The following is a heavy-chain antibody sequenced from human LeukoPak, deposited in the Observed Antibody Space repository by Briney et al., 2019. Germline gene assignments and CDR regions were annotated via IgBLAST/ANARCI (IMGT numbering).Heavy chain of an antibody. J-gene: IGHJ6*03. Sequence: ASVKVSCKASGYTFTSYDIQWVRQASGQGLEWMGWIRVYNGNTNYAQKLQGRVTMTTDTSTSTAYMELRSLRSDDTAVYYCARGPGGRSGYYPLEDYYYYYYMDVWGKGTTVTVSS. D-gene: IGHD3-22*01. CDR2: IRVYNGNT. CDR3: ARGPGGRSGYYPLEDYYYYYYMDV. CDR1: GYTFTSYD. V-gene: IGHV1-18*01.